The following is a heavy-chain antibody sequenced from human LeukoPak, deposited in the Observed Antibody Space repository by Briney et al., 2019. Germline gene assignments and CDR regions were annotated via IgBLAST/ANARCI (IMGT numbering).Heavy chain of an antibody. CDR3: ARDRDYGGNSGAFDI. Sequence: SVKVSCKASGGTFSSYAISWVRQAPGQGLEWMGRIIPIFGTANYAQKFQGRVTITTDESTSTAYMEQSSLRSEDTAVYYCARDRDYGGNSGAFDIWGQGTMVTVSS. CDR1: GGTFSSYA. V-gene: IGHV1-69*05. J-gene: IGHJ3*02. CDR2: IIPIFGTA. D-gene: IGHD4-23*01.